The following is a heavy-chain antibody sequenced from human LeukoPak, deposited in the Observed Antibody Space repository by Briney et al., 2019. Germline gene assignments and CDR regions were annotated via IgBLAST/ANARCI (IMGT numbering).Heavy chain of an antibody. CDR1: GYTFTGYY. D-gene: IGHD3-22*01. CDR2: INPNSGGT. CDR3: ARAQYYYDSSGYYFDY. V-gene: IGHV1-2*04. Sequence: GASVKVSCKASGYTFTGYYMHWVRQAPGQGLEWMGWINPNSGGTNYAQKFQGWVTMTRDTSISTAYMELCRLRSDDTAVYYCARAQYYYDSSGYYFDYWGQGTLVTVSS. J-gene: IGHJ4*02.